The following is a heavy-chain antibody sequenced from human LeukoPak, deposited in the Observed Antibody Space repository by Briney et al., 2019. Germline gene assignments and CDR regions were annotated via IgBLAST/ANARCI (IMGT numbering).Heavy chain of an antibody. CDR1: GFTFDSYG. CDR3: ATTRYDAFDI. Sequence: PGGSLRLSCAASGFTFDSYGMYWVRQAPGKGLEWVTVISYDGSTKSYADSVKGRFTISRDNSKNTLSLQMSSLRDEDTAVYYCATTRYDAFDIWGQGTMVTVSS. V-gene: IGHV3-30*03. CDR2: ISYDGSTK. J-gene: IGHJ3*02. D-gene: IGHD4-17*01.